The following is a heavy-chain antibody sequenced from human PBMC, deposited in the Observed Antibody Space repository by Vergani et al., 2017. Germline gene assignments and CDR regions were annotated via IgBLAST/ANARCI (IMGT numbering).Heavy chain of an antibody. V-gene: IGHV4-34*01. CDR1: GGSFSGYY. Sequence: QVQLQQWGAGLLKPSETLSLTCAVSGGSFSGYYWSWIRQPPGKGLEWIGEINHSGSTNYNPSLKSRVTISVDTSKNQFSLTLSSVTAADTPVYYCARCIVLVIAGWFHPWGQGTLVTVSS. D-gene: IGHD2-21*01. CDR2: INHSGST. J-gene: IGHJ5*02. CDR3: ARCIVLVIAGWFHP.